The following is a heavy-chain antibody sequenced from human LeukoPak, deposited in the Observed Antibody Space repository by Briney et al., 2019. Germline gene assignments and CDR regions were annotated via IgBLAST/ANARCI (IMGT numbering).Heavy chain of an antibody. Sequence: SVKVSCKASGGTFSSYAISWVRQAPGHGLEWMGRIIPILGIANYAQKFQGRVTITADKSTSTAYMELSSLRSEDTAVYYCARVAFRNYYGSGSYYIPGPYYYYYGMDVWGQGTTVTVSS. V-gene: IGHV1-69*04. CDR3: ARVAFRNYYGSGSYYIPGPYYYYYGMDV. J-gene: IGHJ6*02. D-gene: IGHD3-10*01. CDR2: IIPILGIA. CDR1: GGTFSSYA.